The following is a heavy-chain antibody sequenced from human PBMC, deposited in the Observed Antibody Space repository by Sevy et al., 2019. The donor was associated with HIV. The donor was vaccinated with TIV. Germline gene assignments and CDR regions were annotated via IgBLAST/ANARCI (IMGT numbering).Heavy chain of an antibody. J-gene: IGHJ5*02. CDR2: ISSSSSTI. CDR3: ARELPPRKWFGELYGLRPDLWWFDP. Sequence: GGSLRLSCAASGFTFSSYSMNWVRQAPGKGLEWVSYISSSSSTIYYADSVKGRFTISRDNAKNSRYLQMNSLGDEDTAVYYCARELPPRKWFGELYGLRPDLWWFDPWGQGTLVTVSS. V-gene: IGHV3-48*02. CDR1: GFTFSSYS. D-gene: IGHD3-10*01.